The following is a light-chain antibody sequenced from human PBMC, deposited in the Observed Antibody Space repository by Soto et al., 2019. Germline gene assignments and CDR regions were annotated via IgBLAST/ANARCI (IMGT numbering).Light chain of an antibody. CDR3: QQRSNWPYLT. CDR2: DAS. V-gene: IGKV3-11*01. Sequence: EIVLTQSPDTPSLSPGERATLSCRASQSVSGYLGWYQQKPGQAPRLLIYDASNRAYGVPARFRGSGSGTNFTLTIASLEPEDFAVYYCQQRSNWPYLTFGGGTRV. CDR1: QSVSGY. J-gene: IGKJ4*01.